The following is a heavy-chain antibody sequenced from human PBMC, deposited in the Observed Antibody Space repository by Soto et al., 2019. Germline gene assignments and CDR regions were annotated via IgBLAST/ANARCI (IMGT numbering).Heavy chain of an antibody. Sequence: QVQLVESGGGVVQPGRSLRLSCAASGFTFSSYAMHWVRQAPGKGLEWVAVISYDGSNKYYADSVKGRFTISRDNSKITLYLQMNSRRAEDTAVYYCARRSGWADYWGQGTLVTVSS. D-gene: IGHD6-19*01. J-gene: IGHJ4*02. V-gene: IGHV3-30-3*01. CDR2: ISYDGSNK. CDR1: GFTFSSYA. CDR3: ARRSGWADY.